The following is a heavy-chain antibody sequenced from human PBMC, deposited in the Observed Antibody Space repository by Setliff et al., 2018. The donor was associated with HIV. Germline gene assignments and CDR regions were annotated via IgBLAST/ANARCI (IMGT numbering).Heavy chain of an antibody. D-gene: IGHD3-10*01. V-gene: IGHV1-3*01. J-gene: IGHJ4*02. CDR3: ARDRWFGESALRLLDY. CDR2: INCGNGAT. CDR1: GYIYTNYA. Sequence: ASVKVSCKASGYIYTNYAIHWVRQAPGQGLEWMGWINCGNGATKYAQNFQDRFTITTDTSASTVYMELRSLRSEDTAVYYCARDRWFGESALRLLDYWGPGTQVTVSS.